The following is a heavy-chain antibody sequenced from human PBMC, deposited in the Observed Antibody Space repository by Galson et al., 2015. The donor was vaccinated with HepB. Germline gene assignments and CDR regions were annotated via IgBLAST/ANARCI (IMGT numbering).Heavy chain of an antibody. CDR1: GFTFSHYA. J-gene: IGHJ4*02. D-gene: IGHD1-26*01. V-gene: IGHV3-33*01. Sequence: SLRLSCAASGFTFSHYALHWVRQASGKGLEWVAVISYDVNNKYYADSVRGRFTISRDNSKNTLYLQMNSLKAEDTAVYYCVREREVETTNWFDYWGQGTPVTVSS. CDR3: VREREVETTNWFDY. CDR2: ISYDVNNK.